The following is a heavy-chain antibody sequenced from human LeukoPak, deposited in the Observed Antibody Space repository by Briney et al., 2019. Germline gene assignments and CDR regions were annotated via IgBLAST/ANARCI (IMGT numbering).Heavy chain of an antibody. D-gene: IGHD2-2*01. CDR1: GYSISSGYY. CDR2: IYHSGST. Sequence: PSETLSLTCAVSGYSISSGYYWGWIRQPPGKGLEWIGSIYHSGSTYYNPSLKSRVTISVDTSKNQFSLKLSSVTAADTAVYYCARHPGIVVVPAAITFDYWGQGTLVTVSS. CDR3: ARHPGIVVVPAAITFDY. J-gene: IGHJ4*02. V-gene: IGHV4-38-2*01.